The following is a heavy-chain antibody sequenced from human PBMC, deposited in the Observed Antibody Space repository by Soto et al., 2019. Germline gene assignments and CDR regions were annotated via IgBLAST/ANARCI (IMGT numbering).Heavy chain of an antibody. CDR2: IYYSGST. J-gene: IGHJ4*02. CDR1: GGSISSYY. CDR3: ARVGEGYLIAPYFDY. V-gene: IGHV4-59*01. D-gene: IGHD2-21*01. Sequence: SETLSLTCTVSGGSISSYYWSWIRQPPGKGLEWIGYIYYSGSTNYNPSLKSRVTISVDTSKNQFSLKLSSVTAAGTAVYYCARVGEGYLIAPYFDYWGQGTLVTVSS.